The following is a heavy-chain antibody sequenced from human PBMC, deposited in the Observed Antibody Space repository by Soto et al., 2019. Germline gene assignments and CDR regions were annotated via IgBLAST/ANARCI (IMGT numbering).Heavy chain of an antibody. CDR3: NTNYYAAGVEV. V-gene: IGHV3-15*01. D-gene: IGHD3-22*01. J-gene: IGHJ6*02. Sequence: GGSLRLSCVASGFTFSNAWMSWVRQAPGRGLEWVGRILTNTEGGTTDYAAPVKGRFFMSRDDSKNALYLQMNGLKTEDTAVYYCNTNYYAAGVEVWGQGTTVTVSS. CDR2: ILTNTEGGTT. CDR1: GFTFSNAW.